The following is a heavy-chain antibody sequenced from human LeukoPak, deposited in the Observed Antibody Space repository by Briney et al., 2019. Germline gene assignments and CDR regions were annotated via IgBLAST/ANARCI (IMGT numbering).Heavy chain of an antibody. CDR1: GGSFSGYY. V-gene: IGHV4-34*01. J-gene: IGHJ4*02. Sequence: PSETLSLTCAVYGGSFSGYYWSWIRQPPGKGLEWIGEINHSGSTNYNPSLKSRVTISVVTSKNQFSLKLSSVTAADTAVYYCASIAVAGTADYWGQGTLVTVSS. CDR2: INHSGST. CDR3: ASIAVAGTADY. D-gene: IGHD6-19*01.